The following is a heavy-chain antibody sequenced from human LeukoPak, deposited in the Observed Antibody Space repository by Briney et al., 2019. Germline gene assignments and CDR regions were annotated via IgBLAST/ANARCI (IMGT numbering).Heavy chain of an antibody. Sequence: SVKVSCKASGGTFSSYAISWVRQAPGQGLEWMGGIIPIFGTANYAQKFQGRVTITADESTSTAYLELSSLRSEDTAVYYCARASWSGSYCFGYWGQGTLVTVSS. CDR3: ARASWSGSYCFGY. D-gene: IGHD1-26*01. CDR1: GGTFSSYA. J-gene: IGHJ4*02. V-gene: IGHV1-69*01. CDR2: IIPIFGTA.